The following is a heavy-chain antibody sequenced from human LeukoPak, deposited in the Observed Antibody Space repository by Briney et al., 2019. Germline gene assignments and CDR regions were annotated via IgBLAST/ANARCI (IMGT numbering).Heavy chain of an antibody. CDR3: ARGGQLLRYYFDY. D-gene: IGHD1-26*01. Sequence: PGGSLRLSCAASGFTFSSYSMNWVRQAPGKGLEWVSYISSSSSTIYYADSVKGRFTISRDNAKNSLYLQMNSLRAEDTAVYYCARGGQLLRYYFDYWGQGTLVTVSS. CDR2: ISSSSSTI. V-gene: IGHV3-48*04. J-gene: IGHJ4*02. CDR1: GFTFSSYS.